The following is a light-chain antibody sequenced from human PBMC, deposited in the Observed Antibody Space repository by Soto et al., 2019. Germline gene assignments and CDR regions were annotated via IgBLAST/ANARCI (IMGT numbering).Light chain of an antibody. CDR3: QQYNNWPPWT. CDR1: QSVSSN. Sequence: EIVMTQSPATLSVSPGERATLSCRASQSVSSNLAWYQQKPGQAPRLLIYGASARATGIPARFSGSGSGTEFTLTISSLQSEDFAVYYCQQYNNWPPWTFGQGTRLET. V-gene: IGKV3-15*01. CDR2: GAS. J-gene: IGKJ5*01.